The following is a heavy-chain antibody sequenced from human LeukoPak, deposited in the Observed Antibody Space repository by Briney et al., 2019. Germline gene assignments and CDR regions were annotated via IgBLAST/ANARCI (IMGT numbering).Heavy chain of an antibody. CDR1: GFTVSSNY. J-gene: IGHJ4*02. CDR3: ARGPGGYDN. V-gene: IGHV3-66*01. Sequence: GGSLRLSCAASGFTVSSNYMTWVRQAPGKGLEWVSVIFGGGSTYYADSAKGRFTISRDNSKNTLFLQMNSLRVEDTAVYYCARGPGGYDNWGQGTLVTVS. D-gene: IGHD3-16*01. CDR2: IFGGGST.